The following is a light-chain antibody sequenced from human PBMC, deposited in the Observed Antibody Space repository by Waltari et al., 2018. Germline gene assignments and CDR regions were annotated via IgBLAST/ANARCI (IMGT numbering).Light chain of an antibody. Sequence: EDVLPKLPVTLSLSPGQRATLSCRASQSVNKYLAWYQQRPGQAPRLLIYAASTRATGVPDRFSGSGFGTDFSLTISRLEPEDFAVYFCQNHERLPATFGQGTKVEIK. CDR1: QSVNKY. CDR2: AAS. V-gene: IGKV3-11*01. CDR3: QNHERLPAT. J-gene: IGKJ1*01.